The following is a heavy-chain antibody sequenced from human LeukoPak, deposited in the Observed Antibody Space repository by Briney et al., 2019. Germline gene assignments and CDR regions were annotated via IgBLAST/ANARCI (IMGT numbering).Heavy chain of an antibody. CDR2: INHSGST. Sequence: SQTLSLTCTVSGGSISSGFYYWSWIRQHPGKGLEWIGEINHSGSTNYNPSLKSRVTISVDTSKNQFSLKLSSVAAADTAVYYCARGPIQRPEIDYWGQGTLVTVSS. D-gene: IGHD5-18*01. CDR1: GGSISSGFYY. CDR3: ARGPIQRPEIDY. J-gene: IGHJ4*02. V-gene: IGHV4-31*03.